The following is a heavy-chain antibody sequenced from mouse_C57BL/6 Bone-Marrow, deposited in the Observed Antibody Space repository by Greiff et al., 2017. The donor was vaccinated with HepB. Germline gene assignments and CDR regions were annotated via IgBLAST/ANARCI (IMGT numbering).Heavy chain of an antibody. CDR2: ISDGGSYT. CDR1: GFTFSSYA. V-gene: IGHV5-4*03. CDR3: ARAGYYDYDGFAY. D-gene: IGHD2-4*01. J-gene: IGHJ3*01. Sequence: EVKVEESGGGLVKPGGSLKLSCAASGFTFSSYAMSWVRQTPEKRLEWVATISDGGSYTYYPDNVKGRFTISRDNAKNNLYLQMSHLKSEDTAMYYCARAGYYDYDGFAYWGQGTLVTVSA.